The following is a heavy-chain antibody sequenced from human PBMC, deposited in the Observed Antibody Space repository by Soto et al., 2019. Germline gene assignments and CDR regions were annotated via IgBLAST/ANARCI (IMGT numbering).Heavy chain of an antibody. CDR2: IYYSGNT. J-gene: IGHJ3*02. CDR3: ARVGISNSDAFDI. CDR1: GGSISGADYY. Sequence: QVQLQESGPGLVKPSQTLSLSCTVSGGSISGADYYWSWIRRLPGKGLEWLGYIYYSGNTYYNRSLKSLVIISVDTSKNQFSLRLNSVTAADTAVYYCARVGISNSDAFDIWGQGTMVTFAS. V-gene: IGHV4-31*01. D-gene: IGHD3-3*02.